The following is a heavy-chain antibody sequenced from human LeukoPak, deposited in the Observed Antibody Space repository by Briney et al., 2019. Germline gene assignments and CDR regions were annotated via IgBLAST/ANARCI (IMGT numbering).Heavy chain of an antibody. J-gene: IGHJ4*02. D-gene: IGHD6-19*01. CDR3: AKGSAVADIYFDY. Sequence: GGSLRLSCAAAGFTFRSYAMNWVRQGPGKGLEWFSTMSASDAGTYYADSVKGRFTISRDNSKNTLYLQMNSLRAEDTAVYYCAKGSAVADIYFDYWGQGTLVTVSS. V-gene: IGHV3-23*01. CDR1: GFTFRSYA. CDR2: MSASDAGT.